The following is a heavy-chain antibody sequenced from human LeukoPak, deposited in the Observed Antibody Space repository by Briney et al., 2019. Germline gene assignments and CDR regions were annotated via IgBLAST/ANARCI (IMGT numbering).Heavy chain of an antibody. Sequence: SETLSLTCTVSGGSISSSYWSWVRQPPGKGLEWIGYIDNSGSTNYNPSLKSRVTISLDTPKSQFSLRLSSVTAADTVVYYCARAPLYSGGSGWSIYYFYAMDVWGQGTTVTVSS. CDR1: GGSISSSY. CDR2: IDNSGST. J-gene: IGHJ6*02. V-gene: IGHV4-59*01. D-gene: IGHD6-19*01. CDR3: ARAPLYSGGSGWSIYYFYAMDV.